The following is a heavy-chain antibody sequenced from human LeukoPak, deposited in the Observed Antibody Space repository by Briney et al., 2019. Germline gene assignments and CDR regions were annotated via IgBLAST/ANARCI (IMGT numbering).Heavy chain of an antibody. V-gene: IGHV4-59*01. CDR1: GGSISSYY. J-gene: IGHJ4*02. CDR2: IYYSGST. Sequence: SEILSLTCTVSGGSISSYYWSWIRQPPGKGLEWIGYIYYSGSTNYNPSLKSRVTISVDTSKNQFSLKLSSVTAADTAVYYCAGTRYSSSWYAFDYWGQGTLVTVSS. D-gene: IGHD6-13*01. CDR3: AGTRYSSSWYAFDY.